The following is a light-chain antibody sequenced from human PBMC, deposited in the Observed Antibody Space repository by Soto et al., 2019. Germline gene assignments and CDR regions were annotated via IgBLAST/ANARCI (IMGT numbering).Light chain of an antibody. V-gene: IGLV2-14*03. CDR2: DVN. J-gene: IGLJ1*01. CDR1: SSDVGSYNS. Sequence: QSVLTQPASVSGSPGQSIAISCTGTSSDVGSYNSVSWYQQYPGKAPKLMIHDVNKRTSGISDRFSGSKSGNTASLTISGLQAEDEADYYCSSFTSSTSYVFGTGTKLTVL. CDR3: SSFTSSTSYV.